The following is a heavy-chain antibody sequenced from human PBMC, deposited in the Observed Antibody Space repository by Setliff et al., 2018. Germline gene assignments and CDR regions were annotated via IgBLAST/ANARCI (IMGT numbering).Heavy chain of an antibody. CDR3: ARDLFFRKIAVAGTFDY. V-gene: IGHV1-3*01. D-gene: IGHD6-19*01. Sequence: ASVKVSCKASGYTSTSYAMHWVRQAPGQRLEWMGWINAGNGNTKYSQKFQGRVTITRDTSASTAYMELSSLRSEDTAVYYCARDLFFRKIAVAGTFDYWGQGTLVTVSS. CDR2: INAGNGNT. J-gene: IGHJ4*02. CDR1: GYTSTSYA.